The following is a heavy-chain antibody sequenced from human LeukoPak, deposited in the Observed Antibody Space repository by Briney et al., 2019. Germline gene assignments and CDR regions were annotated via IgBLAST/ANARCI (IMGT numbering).Heavy chain of an antibody. V-gene: IGHV4-30-4*01. CDR2: IYYSGST. J-gene: IGHJ4*02. Sequence: SETLSLTCTVSGGSISSGDYYWSWIRQPPGKGLEWIGYIYYSGSTYYNPSLKSRVTISVDTSKNQFSLKLSSVTAADTAVYYCARGDYGGNSADYWGQGTLVTASS. D-gene: IGHD4-23*01. CDR3: ARGDYGGNSADY. CDR1: GGSISSGDYY.